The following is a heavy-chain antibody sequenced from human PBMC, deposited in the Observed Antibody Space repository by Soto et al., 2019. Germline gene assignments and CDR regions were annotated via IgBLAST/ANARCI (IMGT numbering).Heavy chain of an antibody. Sequence: GASVKVSCKASGYTFTTYGISWVRQAPGQGLEWMGGIIPIFGTANYAQKFQGRVTITADESTSTAYMELSSLRSEDTAVYYCARSRFGESYNWFDPWGQGTLVTVSS. CDR2: IIPIFGTA. D-gene: IGHD3-10*01. J-gene: IGHJ5*02. V-gene: IGHV1-69*13. CDR3: ARSRFGESYNWFDP. CDR1: GYTFTTYG.